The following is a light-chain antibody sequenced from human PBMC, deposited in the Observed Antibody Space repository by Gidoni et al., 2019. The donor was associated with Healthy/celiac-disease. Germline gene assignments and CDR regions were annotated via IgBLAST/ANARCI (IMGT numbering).Light chain of an antibody. Sequence: EIVLTQSPGTLSLSPGERATLSCRASQSVSSSYLALYQQKPGQAHRLLIYGASSRATGIPDRFSGSGSGTDFTLTISRLEPEDFAAYYCQQYGSSPPVTFGQGTRLEIK. CDR3: QQYGSSPPVT. V-gene: IGKV3-20*01. J-gene: IGKJ5*01. CDR1: QSVSSSY. CDR2: GAS.